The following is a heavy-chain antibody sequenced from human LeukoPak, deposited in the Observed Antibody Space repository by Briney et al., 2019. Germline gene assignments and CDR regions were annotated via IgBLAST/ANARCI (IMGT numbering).Heavy chain of an antibody. CDR2: ISHDGSNK. D-gene: IGHD1-26*01. CDR3: ARVCEYGSYCY. J-gene: IGHJ4*02. Sequence: GGSLRLSCAASGFTFSSYAMYWVRQAPGKGLEWVAVISHDGSNKYYADSVKGRFTISRDNSKNTLYLQMNSLRAEDTAVYYCARVCEYGSYCYWGQGTLVTVSS. CDR1: GFTFSSYA. V-gene: IGHV3-30-3*01.